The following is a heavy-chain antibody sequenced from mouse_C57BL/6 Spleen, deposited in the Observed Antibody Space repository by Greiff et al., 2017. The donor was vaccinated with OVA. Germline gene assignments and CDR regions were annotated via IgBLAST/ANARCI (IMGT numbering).Heavy chain of an antibody. CDR3: TPYYYGSRFAY. CDR2: IDPENGDT. D-gene: IGHD1-1*01. V-gene: IGHV14-4*01. CDR1: GFNIKDDY. J-gene: IGHJ3*01. Sequence: VQLQQSGAELVRPGASVKLSCTASGFNIKDDYMHWVKQRPEQGLEWIGWIDPENGDTEYASKFQGKATITADTSSNTAYLQLSSLTSEDTAVYYCTPYYYGSRFAYWGQGTLVTVSA.